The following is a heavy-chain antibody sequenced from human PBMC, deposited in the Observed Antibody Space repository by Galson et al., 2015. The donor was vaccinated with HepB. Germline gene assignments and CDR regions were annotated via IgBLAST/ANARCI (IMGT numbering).Heavy chain of an antibody. Sequence: SLRLSCAASGFTVSSNYMSWDRQAPGKGLEWVSVIYSGGSTYYADSVKGRFTISRDDSKNTLYLQMNSLRAEDTAVYYCAGPSNNWNYAFFYYYGMDVWGQGTTVTVSS. D-gene: IGHD1-7*01. V-gene: IGHV3-53*01. CDR2: IYSGGST. CDR1: GFTVSSNY. CDR3: AGPSNNWNYAFFYYYGMDV. J-gene: IGHJ6*02.